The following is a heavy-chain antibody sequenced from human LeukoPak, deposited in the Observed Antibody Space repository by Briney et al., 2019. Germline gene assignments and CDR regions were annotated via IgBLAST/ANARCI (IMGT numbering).Heavy chain of an antibody. J-gene: IGHJ4*02. V-gene: IGHV4-34*01. Sequence: SETLSLTCAVYGESFNNYYWSWIRQPPGKGLEWIGEITHSGSTNYNPSLKSRVTISVDTSRNQFSLRLNSVTAADTAVYYCARRGLGRPEYRGQGTLVTVSS. CDR3: ARRGLGRPEY. D-gene: IGHD1-14*01. CDR2: ITHSGST. CDR1: GESFNNYY.